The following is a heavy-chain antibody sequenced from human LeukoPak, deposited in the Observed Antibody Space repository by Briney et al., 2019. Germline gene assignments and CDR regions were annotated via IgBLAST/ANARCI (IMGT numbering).Heavy chain of an antibody. CDR3: ARDAPSETALVSAFDI. J-gene: IGHJ3*02. Sequence: SVKVSCKAAGGTFYSDALSWVRQAPGEGLEWMGGIIPIFGTASYAQRFQGRVTITADVSTRTAYMELTSLKYADTAVYFCARDAPSETALVSAFDIWGQGTMVTVSS. CDR1: GGTFYSDA. CDR2: IIPIFGTA. V-gene: IGHV1-69*13. D-gene: IGHD5-18*01.